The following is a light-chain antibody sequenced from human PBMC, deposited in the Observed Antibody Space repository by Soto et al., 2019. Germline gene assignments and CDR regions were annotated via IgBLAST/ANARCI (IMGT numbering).Light chain of an antibody. CDR3: QQYGSSPLT. J-gene: IGKJ4*01. V-gene: IGKV3-20*01. CDR1: QSVSSS. CDR2: GAS. Sequence: IVLTQSPGTLSLSPGERATLSCRASQSVSSSLAWYQQKPGQAPRLLIYGASSRATGIPDRFSGSGSGTDFTLTIGRLEPEDFAVYYCQQYGSSPLTFGGGTKVDIK.